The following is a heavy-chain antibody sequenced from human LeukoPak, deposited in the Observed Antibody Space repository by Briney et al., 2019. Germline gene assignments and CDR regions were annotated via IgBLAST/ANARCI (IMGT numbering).Heavy chain of an antibody. D-gene: IGHD3-10*01. V-gene: IGHV1-2*02. CDR2: INPNSGGT. Sequence: GASVKVSCKASGYTFTGYYMHWVRPAPGRGREWMGWINPNSGGTNYAQKFQGRVTMTRDTSISTAYMELSRLRSDDTAVYYCARDRGLLWFGEFSFDPWGQGTLVTVSS. CDR3: ARDRGLLWFGEFSFDP. J-gene: IGHJ5*02. CDR1: GYTFTGYY.